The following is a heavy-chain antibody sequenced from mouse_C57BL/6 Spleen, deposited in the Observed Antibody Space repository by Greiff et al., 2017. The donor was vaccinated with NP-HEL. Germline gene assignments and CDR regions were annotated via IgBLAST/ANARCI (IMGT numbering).Heavy chain of an antibody. J-gene: IGHJ2*01. CDR2: INPSNGGT. CDR1: GYTFTSYW. Sequence: QVQLKQSGAELMKPGASVKLSCKATGYTFTSYWMHWVKQRPGQGLEWIGNINPSNGGTNYNEKFKSKATLTVDKSSSTAYMQLSSLTSEDSAVYYCARGRGNYGGYFDYWGQGTTLTVSS. CDR3: ARGRGNYGGYFDY. V-gene: IGHV1-53*01. D-gene: IGHD2-1*01.